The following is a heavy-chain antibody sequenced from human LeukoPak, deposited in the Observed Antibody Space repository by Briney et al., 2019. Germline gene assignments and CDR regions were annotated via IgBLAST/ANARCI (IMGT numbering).Heavy chain of an antibody. CDR1: GFTFSSYE. J-gene: IGHJ4*02. CDR2: IRYDGSNK. CDR3: AKDRYYYGSGSYYSFDY. Sequence: PGGSLRLSCAASGFTFSSYEMNWVRQAPGKGLEWVAFIRYDGSNKYYADSVKGRFTISRDNSKNTLYMQMNSLRAEDTAVYYCAKDRYYYGSGSYYSFDYWGQGTLVTVSS. D-gene: IGHD3-10*01. V-gene: IGHV3-30*02.